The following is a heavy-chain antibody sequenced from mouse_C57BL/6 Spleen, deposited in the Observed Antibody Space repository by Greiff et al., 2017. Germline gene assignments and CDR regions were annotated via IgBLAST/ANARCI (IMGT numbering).Heavy chain of an antibody. CDR1: GFTFSDYY. CDR3: ARPSTVVAHWYFDD. D-gene: IGHD1-1*01. Sequence: EVKVVESGGGLVQPGGSLKLSCAASGFTFSDYYMYWVRQTPEKRLEWVAYISNGGGSTYYPDNVKGRFTISRDNAKNTLYLQMSRLKSEDTAMYYCARPSTVVAHWYFDDWGTGTTVTVSS. V-gene: IGHV5-12*01. J-gene: IGHJ1*03. CDR2: ISNGGGST.